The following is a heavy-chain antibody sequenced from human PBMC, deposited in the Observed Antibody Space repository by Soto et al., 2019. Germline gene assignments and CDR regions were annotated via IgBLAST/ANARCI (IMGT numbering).Heavy chain of an antibody. CDR1: GGSLSGYY. D-gene: IGHD2-8*02. Sequence: SETLSLTSAACGGSLSGYYWTWIRQPPGTGLEWIGEINHSGSTNYNPSLKSRVTISVDTSKNQFSLKLTSVTAADTAVYYCARAKITGLFDYWGQGTPVTVS. V-gene: IGHV4-34*01. CDR3: ARAKITGLFDY. CDR2: INHSGST. J-gene: IGHJ4*02.